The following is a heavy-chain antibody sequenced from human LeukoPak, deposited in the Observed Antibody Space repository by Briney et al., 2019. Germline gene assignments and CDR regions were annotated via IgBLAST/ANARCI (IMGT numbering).Heavy chain of an antibody. D-gene: IGHD6-19*01. V-gene: IGHV3-30*18. J-gene: IGHJ4*02. CDR2: ISYDESNK. CDR1: GFRFSSYG. Sequence: GGSLRLSCAASGFRFSSYGMHWVRQAPGKGLEWVAVISYDESNKFYEDSVKGRFTISRDNSKNTLYLQMNSLRAEDTAVYYCAKDWVGVAVADTFDYWGQGTLVTVSS. CDR3: AKDWVGVAVADTFDY.